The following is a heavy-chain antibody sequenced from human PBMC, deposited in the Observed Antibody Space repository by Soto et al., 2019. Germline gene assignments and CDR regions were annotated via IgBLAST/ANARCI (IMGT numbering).Heavy chain of an antibody. Sequence: ASVKVSCKASGYTFTSYDINWVRQATGQGLEWMGWMNPNSGNTGYAQKFQGRVTMTRNTSISTAYMELSSLRSEDTAVYYCARGLVVVPAAMYDHYYYMDVWGKGTTVTVSS. V-gene: IGHV1-8*01. J-gene: IGHJ6*03. CDR2: MNPNSGNT. CDR3: ARGLVVVPAAMYDHYYYMDV. CDR1: GYTFTSYD. D-gene: IGHD2-2*01.